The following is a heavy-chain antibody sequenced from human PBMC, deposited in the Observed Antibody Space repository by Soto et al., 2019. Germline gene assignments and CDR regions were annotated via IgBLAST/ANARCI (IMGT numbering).Heavy chain of an antibody. CDR2: ISSSSSYT. J-gene: IGHJ3*02. Sequence: GGSLRLSCAASGFTFSDYYMSWIRQAPGKGLEWVPYISSSSSYTNYADSVKGRFTISRDNAKNSLYLQMNSLRAEDTAVYYCAREITTELSRAFDIWGQGTMVTVSS. V-gene: IGHV3-11*06. D-gene: IGHD3-22*01. CDR3: AREITTELSRAFDI. CDR1: GFTFSDYY.